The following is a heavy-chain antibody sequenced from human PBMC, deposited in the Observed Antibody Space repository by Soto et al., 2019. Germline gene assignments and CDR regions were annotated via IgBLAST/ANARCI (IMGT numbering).Heavy chain of an antibody. CDR3: AREMGATNDY. V-gene: IGHV1-69*04. Sequence: QVQLVQSGAEVKKPGSSVKVSCKASGGSFSNYALNWVRQAPGQGLEWMGRIVPFVGITKYAQKFQGRVTITADNSTSTAYMGLSSLRSEDTAVYYCAREMGATNDYWGQGTLVTVSS. D-gene: IGHD1-26*01. CDR1: GGSFSNYA. CDR2: IVPFVGIT. J-gene: IGHJ4*02.